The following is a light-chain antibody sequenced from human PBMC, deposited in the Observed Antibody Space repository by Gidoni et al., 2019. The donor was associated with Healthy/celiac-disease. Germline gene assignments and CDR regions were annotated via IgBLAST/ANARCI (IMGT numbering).Light chain of an antibody. Sequence: SYVLTQPPSVSVAPGKTARITCGGKEIGSKSVNWSHQKPGQAPVLVVYDDSDRPSGIPERFSGSNSGNTATLTISRVEAGDEADYYCQVWDSSSDHVVFGGGTKLTVL. CDR2: DDS. CDR3: QVWDSSSDHVV. V-gene: IGLV3-21*03. CDR1: EIGSKS. J-gene: IGLJ2*01.